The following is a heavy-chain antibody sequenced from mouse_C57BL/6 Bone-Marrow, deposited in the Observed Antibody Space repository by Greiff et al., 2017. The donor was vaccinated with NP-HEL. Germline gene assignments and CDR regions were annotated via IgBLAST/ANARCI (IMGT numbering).Heavy chain of an antibody. V-gene: IGHV5-2*01. Sequence: EVHLVESGGGLVQPGESLKLSCESNEYEFPSHDMSWVRKTPEKRLELVAAINRDGGGTYYPDTMERRFIISRDNTKKTLYLQMSSLRSEDTALYYGARHVHYGSSYWYFDVWGTGTTVTVSS. CDR2: INRDGGGT. D-gene: IGHD1-1*01. CDR3: ARHVHYGSSYWYFDV. J-gene: IGHJ1*03. CDR1: EYEFPSHD.